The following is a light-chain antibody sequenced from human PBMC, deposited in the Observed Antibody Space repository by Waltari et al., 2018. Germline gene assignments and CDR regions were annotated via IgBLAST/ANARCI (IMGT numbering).Light chain of an antibody. Sequence: SYEVTQPPSVSVSPRQRATITCSGEKLGSKYVSWYQQKSGQSPVLVIYRDDKRPSGIPEVCSGSNSGNTATLTISGTQPMDEADYYCQAWDSSAFVFGAGTKVTVL. CDR3: QAWDSSAFV. CDR2: RDD. J-gene: IGLJ1*01. V-gene: IGLV3-1*01. CDR1: KLGSKY.